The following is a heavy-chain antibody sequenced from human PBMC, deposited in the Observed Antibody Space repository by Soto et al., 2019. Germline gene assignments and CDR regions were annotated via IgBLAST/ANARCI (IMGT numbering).Heavy chain of an antibody. CDR3: ARGRFRRTWFDP. V-gene: IGHV1-8*01. D-gene: IGHD3-16*01. CDR2: MNPDSGNT. J-gene: IGHJ5*02. Sequence: QVQLVQSGAEVKKPGASVKVSCKASGYTFTNYDIHWVRQATGQGLEWMGWMNPDSGNTGQSKQFQGRATMTRDTSISTAYMEMSSLRSEDTAVYYWARGRFRRTWFDPWGQGTLVTVSS. CDR1: GYTFTNYD.